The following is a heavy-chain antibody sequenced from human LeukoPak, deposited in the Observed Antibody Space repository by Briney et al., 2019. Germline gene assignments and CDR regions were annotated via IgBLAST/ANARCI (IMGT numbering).Heavy chain of an antibody. J-gene: IGHJ3*02. Sequence: SETLSLTCAVYGGSFSGYYWSWIRQPPGKGLEWIGEINHSGSTNYNPSLKSRVTISVDTSKNQFSLKLSSVTAADTAVYYCARRPTVLRYFDWLLPGDAFDIWGQGTMVTVSS. V-gene: IGHV4-34*01. D-gene: IGHD3-9*01. CDR1: GGSFSGYY. CDR2: INHSGST. CDR3: ARRPTVLRYFDWLLPGDAFDI.